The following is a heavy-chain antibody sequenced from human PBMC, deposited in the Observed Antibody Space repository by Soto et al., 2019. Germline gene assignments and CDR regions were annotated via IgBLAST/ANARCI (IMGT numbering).Heavy chain of an antibody. D-gene: IGHD2-15*01. V-gene: IGHV1-2*04. Sequence: GASVKVSCKASGYTFTGYYMHWVRQAPGQGLEWMGWINPNSGGTNYAQKFQGWVTMTRDTSISTAYMELSRLRSDDTAVYYCARGGCSGGCCYSAFDYYYGMDVWGQGTTVTVSS. CDR1: GYTFTGYY. J-gene: IGHJ6*02. CDR3: ARGGCSGGCCYSAFDYYYGMDV. CDR2: INPNSGGT.